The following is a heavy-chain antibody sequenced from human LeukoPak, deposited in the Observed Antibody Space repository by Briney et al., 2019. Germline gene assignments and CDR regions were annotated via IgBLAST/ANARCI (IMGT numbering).Heavy chain of an antibody. J-gene: IGHJ4*02. CDR2: IKPKNESRTT. CDR3: TTAHYGR. CDR1: GFTFTSAW. V-gene: IGHV3-15*01. D-gene: IGHD3-10*01. Sequence: PGGSLRLSCAASGFTFTSAWMNWVRQAPGKGLEWVGNIKPKNESRTTDYAAPVKGRFTISRDDSKTTLYLQMDSLKTEDTAVYYCTTAHYGRWGQGTLVTVSS.